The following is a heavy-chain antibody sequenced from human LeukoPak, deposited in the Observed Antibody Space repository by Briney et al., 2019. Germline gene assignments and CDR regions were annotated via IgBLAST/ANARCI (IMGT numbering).Heavy chain of an antibody. V-gene: IGHV1-2*02. Sequence: ASVKVSCKASGYTFTGYYMHWVRQAPGQGLEWMGWINPNSGGTNYAQKFQGRVTMTRDTSISTAYMELSRLRSDDTAVYYCARDSVNSGSYSIDYWGQGTLVTVSS. D-gene: IGHD1-26*01. CDR3: ARDSVNSGSYSIDY. J-gene: IGHJ4*02. CDR2: INPNSGGT. CDR1: GYTFTGYY.